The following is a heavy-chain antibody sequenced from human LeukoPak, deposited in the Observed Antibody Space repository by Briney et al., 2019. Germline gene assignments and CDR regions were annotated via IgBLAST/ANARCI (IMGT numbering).Heavy chain of an antibody. D-gene: IGHD1-26*01. CDR3: AKDIATGAGDYYYYYGMDV. CDR1: GFTFDGYA. V-gene: IGHV3-9*01. J-gene: IGHJ6*02. Sequence: GRSLRLSCAASGFTFDGYAMHWVRQAPGKGLEWVSGICWNSGSIGYADSVKGRFTISRDNAKNSRYLQMNSLRAEDTALYYCAKDIATGAGDYYYYYGMDVWGQGTTVTVSS. CDR2: ICWNSGSI.